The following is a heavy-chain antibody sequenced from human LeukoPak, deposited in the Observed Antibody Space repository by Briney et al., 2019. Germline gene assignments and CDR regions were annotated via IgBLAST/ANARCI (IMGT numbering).Heavy chain of an antibody. D-gene: IGHD3-22*01. CDR2: IYYSGST. J-gene: IGHJ4*02. Sequence: KPSETLSLTCTVSGGSISSYYWSWIRQPPGKGLEWIGYIYYSGSTNYNPSLKSRVTISVDTSKNQFSLKLGSVTAADTAVYYCATYYYDSSGPAGGLFDYWGQGTLVTVSS. V-gene: IGHV4-59*01. CDR3: ATYYYDSSGPAGGLFDY. CDR1: GGSISSYY.